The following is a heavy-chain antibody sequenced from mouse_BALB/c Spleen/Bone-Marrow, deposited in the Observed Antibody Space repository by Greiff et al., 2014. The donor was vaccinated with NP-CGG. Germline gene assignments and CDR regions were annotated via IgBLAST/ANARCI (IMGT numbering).Heavy chain of an antibody. CDR1: GYTFTSYW. Sequence: LQQSGSELVRPGASVKLSCKASGYTFTSYWMHWVKQRPGQGLEWIGNIYPGSGSTNYDEKFKSKATLTADTSSSTAYMQLSSLTSEDSAVYYCTRDYDWVPDYWGQGTTLTVSS. V-gene: IGHV1S22*01. CDR2: IYPGSGST. D-gene: IGHD2-4*01. CDR3: TRDYDWVPDY. J-gene: IGHJ2*01.